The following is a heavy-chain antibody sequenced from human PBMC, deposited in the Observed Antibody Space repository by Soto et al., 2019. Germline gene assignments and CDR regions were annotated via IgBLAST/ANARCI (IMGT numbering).Heavy chain of an antibody. Sequence: ASVKVSCKASGGTFSNYAFSWVRQAPGQGLEWMGGILPIFTTATYAPKFQDRVTITADESTSTVYMDLSSLRSEDTALYYCEKDIGFQQHLFVFDNWGQGTLVTVYS. V-gene: IGHV1-69*13. CDR3: EKDIGFQQHLFVFDN. J-gene: IGHJ4*02. D-gene: IGHD6-13*01. CDR1: GGTFSNYA. CDR2: ILPIFTTA.